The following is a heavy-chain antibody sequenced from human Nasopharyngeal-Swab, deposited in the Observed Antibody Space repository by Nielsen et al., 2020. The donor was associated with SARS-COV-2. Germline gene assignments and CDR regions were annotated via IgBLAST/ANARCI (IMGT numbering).Heavy chain of an antibody. J-gene: IGHJ5*02. CDR2: IYYSGST. D-gene: IGHD3-3*01. CDR3: ARDLGIRFLEWLPGFDP. Sequence: SETLSLTCTVSGGSISSSSYYWGWIRQPPGKGLEWIGSIYYSGSTNYNPSLKSRVTISVDTSKNQFSLKLSSVTAADTAVYYCARDLGIRFLEWLPGFDPWGRGTLVTVSS. CDR1: GGSISSSSYY. V-gene: IGHV4-39*07.